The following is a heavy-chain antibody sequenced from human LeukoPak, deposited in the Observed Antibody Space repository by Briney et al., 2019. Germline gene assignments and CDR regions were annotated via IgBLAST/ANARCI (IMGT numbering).Heavy chain of an antibody. CDR2: IIPIFGTA. V-gene: IGHV1-69*13. J-gene: IGHJ4*02. CDR1: RGTFSSYA. D-gene: IGHD6-6*01. CDR3: ARDFIAARNVFDY. Sequence: RASVKVSCKASRGTFSSYAISWVRQAPGQGLEWMGGIIPIFGTANYAQKFQGRVTITADESTSTAYMELSSLRSEDTAVYYCARDFIAARNVFDYWGQGTLVTVSS.